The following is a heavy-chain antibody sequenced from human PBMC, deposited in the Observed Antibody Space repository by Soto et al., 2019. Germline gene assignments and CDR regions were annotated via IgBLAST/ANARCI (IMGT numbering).Heavy chain of an antibody. CDR3: ARSIVVVTALDY. V-gene: IGHV1-3*01. J-gene: IGHJ4*02. CDR2: INAGNGNT. D-gene: IGHD2-21*02. CDR1: GYIFTNYA. Sequence: GASVKVSCKASGYIFTNYAINWVRQAPGQGLEWLGWINAGNGNTKYSQKFQGRVTITRDTSASTAYMELSSLRSEDTAVYYCARSIVVVTALDYWGQGTLVTVSS.